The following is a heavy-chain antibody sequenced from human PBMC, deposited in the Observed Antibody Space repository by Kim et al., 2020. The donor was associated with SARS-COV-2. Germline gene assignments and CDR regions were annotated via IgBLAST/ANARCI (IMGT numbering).Heavy chain of an antibody. CDR2: IDPTDSYT. Sequence: GESLKISCQGSADSFTYYWITWVRQMPGKGLEWMGRIDPTDSYTNYSPSFEGHVSISFDQSVRTAYLQWSRLKASDSAFYYCAQSRWGGNYTPLHNWGEG. CDR1: ADSFTYYW. V-gene: IGHV5-10-1*01. J-gene: IGHJ4*02. D-gene: IGHD2-2*02. CDR3: AQSRWGGNYTPLHN.